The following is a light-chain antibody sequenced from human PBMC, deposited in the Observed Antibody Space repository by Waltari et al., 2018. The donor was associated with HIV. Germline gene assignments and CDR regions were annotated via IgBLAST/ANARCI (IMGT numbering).Light chain of an antibody. CDR1: TADIAGDPR. J-gene: IGLJ2*01. CDR2: DVN. CDR3: SSFSTTTGHVV. V-gene: IGLV2-14*03. Sequence: QSGLTQPASVSGSPGETIAIICTGSTADIAGDPRVSWYQQYTGKPPKLLIYDVNQRPSGISDRFSGSRSGNTASLIISGLLTDDESEYFCSSFSTTTGHVVFGGGTKVTVL.